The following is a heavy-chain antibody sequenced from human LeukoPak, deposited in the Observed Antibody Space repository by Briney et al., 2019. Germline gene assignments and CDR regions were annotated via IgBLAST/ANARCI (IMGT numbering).Heavy chain of an antibody. Sequence: SETLSLTCTVSGGSISSYYWSWIRQPPGKGLEWIGSIYHSGSTYYNPSLKSRVTISVDTSKNQFSLKLSSVTAADTAVYYCARAAIVVVPAAISSWFDPWGQGTLVTVSS. V-gene: IGHV4-59*08. D-gene: IGHD2-2*02. CDR1: GGSISSYY. CDR3: ARAAIVVVPAAISSWFDP. CDR2: IYHSGST. J-gene: IGHJ5*02.